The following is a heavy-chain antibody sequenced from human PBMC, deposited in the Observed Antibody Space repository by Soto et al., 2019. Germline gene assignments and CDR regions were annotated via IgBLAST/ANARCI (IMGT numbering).Heavy chain of an antibody. J-gene: IGHJ3*02. CDR2: ISGSGGST. Sequence: GGSLRLSCAASGFTFSSYAMSWVRQAPGKGLEWVSAISGSGGSTYYADSVKGRFTISRDNSKNTLYLQMNSLRAEDTAVYYCAIVVQRIAVAPYAFDIWRQGTMVTVSS. CDR1: GFTFSSYA. V-gene: IGHV3-23*01. D-gene: IGHD6-19*01. CDR3: AIVVQRIAVAPYAFDI.